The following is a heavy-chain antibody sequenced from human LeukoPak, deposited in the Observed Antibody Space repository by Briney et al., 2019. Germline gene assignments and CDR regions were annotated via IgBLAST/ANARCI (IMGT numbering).Heavy chain of an antibody. V-gene: IGHV3-20*04. Sequence: SGGSLRLSCAASGFTFDDYGMSWVRQAPGKGLEWVSGINWNGGSTGYADSVKGRFTISRDNAKNSLYLQMNSLRAEDTALYYCASISGPDYYGSGSYLRDYSGQGTLVTVSS. CDR3: ASISGPDYYGSGSYLRDY. D-gene: IGHD3-10*01. CDR1: GFTFDDYG. CDR2: INWNGGST. J-gene: IGHJ4*02.